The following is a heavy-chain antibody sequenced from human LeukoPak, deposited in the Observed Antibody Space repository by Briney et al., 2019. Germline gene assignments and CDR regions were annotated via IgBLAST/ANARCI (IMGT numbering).Heavy chain of an antibody. CDR3: ARDTIFGPPYYMDV. J-gene: IGHJ6*03. D-gene: IGHD3-3*01. CDR1: GGTFSSYA. Sequence: SVKVSCKASGGTFSSYAISWVRQDPGQGLEWMGGIIPIFGTANYAQEFQGRVTITADESTSTAYMELSSLRSEDTAVYYCARDTIFGPPYYMDVWGKGTTVTVSS. CDR2: IIPIFGTA. V-gene: IGHV1-69*13.